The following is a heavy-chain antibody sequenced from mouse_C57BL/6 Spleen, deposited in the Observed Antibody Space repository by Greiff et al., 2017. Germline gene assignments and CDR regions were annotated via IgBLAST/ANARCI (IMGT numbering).Heavy chain of an antibody. V-gene: IGHV1-15*01. J-gene: IGHJ4*01. CDR2: IDPEPGGT. Sequence: QVQLQQSGAELVRPGASVTLSCKASGYTFTDYEMHWVKQTPVHGLEWIGAIDPEPGGTAYNQKFKGKAILTADKSSSTAYMELRRRTSADSAVYYCTSATRPAYAMDYWGQGASGTVSS. CDR3: TSATRPAYAMDY. D-gene: IGHD1-1*01. CDR1: GYTFTDYE.